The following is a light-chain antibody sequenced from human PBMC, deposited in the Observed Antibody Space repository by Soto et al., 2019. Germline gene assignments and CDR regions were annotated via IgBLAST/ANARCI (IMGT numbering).Light chain of an antibody. CDR2: WAS. CDR3: QQYYTPPNT. J-gene: IGKJ2*01. V-gene: IGKV4-1*01. Sequence: DIVMTQSPDSLAVSLGERATINCKSSQSILFTSNNKNYLAWYQHKPGQPPKLLIFWASTRESGVPDRFSGSGSGTDFTLTISSLQAEDVAVYYCQQYYTPPNTLGQGTKLEIK. CDR1: QSILFTSNNKNY.